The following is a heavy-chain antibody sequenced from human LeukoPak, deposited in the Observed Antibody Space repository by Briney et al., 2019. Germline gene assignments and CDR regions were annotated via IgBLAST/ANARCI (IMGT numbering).Heavy chain of an antibody. CDR3: ARGWDTGYSYYGMDV. CDR2: IYYSGNT. CDR1: GGSISGYY. J-gene: IGHJ6*02. V-gene: IGHV4-59*01. D-gene: IGHD5-18*01. Sequence: LRETLSLTCTVSGGSISGYYWSWIRQPPGKGLEWIGYIYYSGNTNYNPSLKSRVTLSVDTSTNQLFLKLSSVTAADTAVYYCARGWDTGYSYYGMDVWGPGTTVTVSS.